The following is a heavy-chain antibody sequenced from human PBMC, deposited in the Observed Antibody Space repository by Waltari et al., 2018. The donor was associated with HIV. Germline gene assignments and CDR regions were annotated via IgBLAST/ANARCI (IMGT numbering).Heavy chain of an antibody. V-gene: IGHV4-59*01. CDR1: GGSFISYH. D-gene: IGHD3-3*01. CDR2: IYYTGRT. J-gene: IGHJ5*02. CDR3: ARGLFGVGSNWFDH. Sequence: QVQLQESGPGLVKPSATLSLTCTVSGGSFISYHWSWIRQPPGKGLEWIGYIYYTGRTNCNPSLKSRVTISVDTSKNQFSLRLRSVTAADTAVYYCARGLFGVGSNWFDHWGQGILVTVSS.